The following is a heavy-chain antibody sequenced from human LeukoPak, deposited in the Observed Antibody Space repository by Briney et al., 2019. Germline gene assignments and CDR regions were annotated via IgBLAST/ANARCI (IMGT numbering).Heavy chain of an antibody. CDR3: AREREGPYGYLDY. D-gene: IGHD4-17*01. CDR2: IYTSGSI. CDR1: GGSISSAAYY. Sequence: SETLSLTCTVPGGSISSAAYYWSWIRQPAGKGLEWIGRIYTSGSINYNSSLKSRVTISLDTSKNQFSLKLSSVTAADTAVYYCAREREGPYGYLDYWGQGTLVTVSS. V-gene: IGHV4-61*02. J-gene: IGHJ4*02.